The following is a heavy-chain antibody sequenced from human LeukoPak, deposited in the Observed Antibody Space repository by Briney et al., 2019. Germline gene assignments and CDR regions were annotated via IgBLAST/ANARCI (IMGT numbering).Heavy chain of an antibody. Sequence: SETLSLTCTVSGGSISSSTYFWGWIRQPPGKGLDWIGSIYYSGSSYYNPSLKSRVTISVDTSKSQFSLKLSSVTAADTAVYYCARHMYSGAWYYFDYWGQGALVTVSS. J-gene: IGHJ4*02. D-gene: IGHD6-19*01. V-gene: IGHV4-39*01. CDR1: GGSISSSTYF. CDR3: ARHMYSGAWYYFDY. CDR2: IYYSGSS.